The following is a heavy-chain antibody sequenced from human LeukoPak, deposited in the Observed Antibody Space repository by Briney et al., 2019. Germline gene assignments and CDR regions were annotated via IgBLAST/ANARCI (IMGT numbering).Heavy chain of an antibody. J-gene: IGHJ4*02. V-gene: IGHV4-59*08. Sequence: NPSETLSLTCTVSGLSFYYWSWIRQPPEKGLEWIGYVYYDGRSNYNSSLRSRVTMSLDTSKNQFSLKLSSVTAADTAVYYCATLRYSHGYETWGQGTLVTVSS. D-gene: IGHD5-18*01. CDR2: VYYDGRS. CDR3: ATLRYSHGYET. CDR1: GLSFYY.